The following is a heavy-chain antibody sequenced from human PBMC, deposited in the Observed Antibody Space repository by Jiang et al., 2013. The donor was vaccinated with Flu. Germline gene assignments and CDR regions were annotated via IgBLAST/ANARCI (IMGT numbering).Heavy chain of an antibody. CDR1: GGSFSGYY. CDR3: AREWLLGYSYGERYWYFDL. D-gene: IGHD5-18*01. J-gene: IGHJ2*01. Sequence: SLTCAVYGGSFSGYYWSWIRQPPGKGLEWIGEINHSGSTNYNPSLKSRVTISVDTSKNQFSLKLSSVTAADTAVYYCAREWLLGYSYGERYWYFDLWGRGTLVTVSS. CDR2: INHSGST. V-gene: IGHV4-34*01.